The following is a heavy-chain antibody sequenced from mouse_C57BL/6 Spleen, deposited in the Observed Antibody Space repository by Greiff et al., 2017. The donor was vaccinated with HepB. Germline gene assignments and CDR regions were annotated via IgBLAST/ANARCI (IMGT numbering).Heavy chain of an antibody. J-gene: IGHJ3*01. CDR2: ISYDGNN. Sequence: EVKLMESGPGLVKPSQSLSLTCSVTGYSITSGYYWNWIRQFPGNKLEWMGYISYDGNNNYNPSLKNRISITRDTSKNQFFLKLNSVTTEDTATYYCARVYGSSPFAYWGQGTLVTVSA. CDR3: ARVYGSSPFAY. D-gene: IGHD1-1*01. V-gene: IGHV3-6*01. CDR1: GYSITSGYY.